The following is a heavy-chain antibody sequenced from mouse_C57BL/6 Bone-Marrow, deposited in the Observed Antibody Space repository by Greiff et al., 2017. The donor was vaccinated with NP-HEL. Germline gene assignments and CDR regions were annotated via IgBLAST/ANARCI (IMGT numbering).Heavy chain of an antibody. CDR3: ARPMTYYGSSYGYFDV. CDR1: GYTFTGYW. CDR2: ILPGSGST. D-gene: IGHD1-1*01. J-gene: IGHJ1*03. V-gene: IGHV1-9*01. Sequence: QVQLQQSGAELMKPGASVKLSCKATGYTFTGYWIEWVKQRPGHGLEWIGEILPGSGSTNYNEKFKGKATFTADTSSNTAYMQRSSLTTEDSALYYCARPMTYYGSSYGYFDVWGTGTTVTVSS.